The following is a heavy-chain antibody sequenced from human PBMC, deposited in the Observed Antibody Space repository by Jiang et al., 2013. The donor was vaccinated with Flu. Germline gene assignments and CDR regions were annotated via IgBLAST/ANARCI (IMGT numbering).Heavy chain of an antibody. CDR1: GGSVNNDKYH. CDR2: IYYNGKT. D-gene: IGHD3-22*01. Sequence: QTLSLTCSVSGGSVNNDKYHWSWIRQTPEKGLEWIAYIYYNGKTQYNPSLRRRVSIAVDTSENQFSSRLNFLTAADTAVYYCARHDSSGYWVFDSWGQGTPGHRLL. V-gene: IGHV4-30-4*01. CDR3: ARHDSSGYWVFDS. J-gene: IGHJ5*01.